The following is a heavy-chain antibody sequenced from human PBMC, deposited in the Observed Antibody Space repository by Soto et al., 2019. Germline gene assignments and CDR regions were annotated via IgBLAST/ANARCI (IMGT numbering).Heavy chain of an antibody. CDR1: GFSLSTSGVG. V-gene: IGHV2-5*02. J-gene: IGHJ4*02. Sequence: QITLKESGPTLVRPTQTLTLTCAFSGFSLSTSGVGVGWIRQPPGKAPEWLAVIYLDDSKHYSPSLRSRLTITKDTSKNQVVLTMTNMDPMDTGTYYCAHKGPEDWPLDYWGQGTLVTVSS. D-gene: IGHD3-9*01. CDR3: AHKGPEDWPLDY. CDR2: IYLDDSK.